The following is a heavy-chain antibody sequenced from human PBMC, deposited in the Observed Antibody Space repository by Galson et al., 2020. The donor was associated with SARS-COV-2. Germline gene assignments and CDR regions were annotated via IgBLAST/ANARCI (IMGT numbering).Heavy chain of an antibody. D-gene: IGHD3-22*01. CDR2: ISWNSGSI. J-gene: IGHJ3*01. V-gene: IGHV3-9*01. CDR1: GFPFDDYA. Sequence: GGSLRLSCTASGFPFDDYAIHWVRRRPGQGLEWVSGISWNSGSIDYADSVKGRFIISRDNAKNSLYLQMNSLRPEDTAFYYCAKVNYDNSASVRGAFDLWGKGTKVTVSS. CDR3: AKVNYDNSASVRGAFDL.